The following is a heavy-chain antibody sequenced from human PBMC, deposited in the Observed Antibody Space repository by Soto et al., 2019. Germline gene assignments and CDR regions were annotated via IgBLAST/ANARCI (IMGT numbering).Heavy chain of an antibody. CDR3: AKDLGGYYYYMDV. CDR2: ISYDGSNK. CDR1: GFTFSSYG. V-gene: IGHV3-30*18. J-gene: IGHJ6*03. D-gene: IGHD2-15*01. Sequence: QVQLVESGGGVVQPGRSLRLSCAASGFTFSSYGMHWVRQAPGKGLEWVAVISYDGSNKYYADSVKGRFTISRDNSKNTLYLQMNSLRAEDTAVYYCAKDLGGYYYYMDVWGKGTTVTVSS.